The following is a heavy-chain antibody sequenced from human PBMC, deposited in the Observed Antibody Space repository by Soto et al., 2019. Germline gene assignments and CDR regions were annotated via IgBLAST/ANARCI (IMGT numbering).Heavy chain of an antibody. V-gene: IGHV4-39*01. CDR3: ARQRTTVVTQAYFDH. J-gene: IGHJ4*02. CDR2: SYYSGRT. CDR1: GESISSSSYY. Sequence: SETLSRTCIVSGESISSSSYYWGWIRQPPGKGLEWIGSSYYSGRTYYNPSFKSRVTISIDTSKNQFSLKLSSVTATDTAVYYCARQRTTVVTQAYFDHWGQGALVTVSS. D-gene: IGHD2-21*02.